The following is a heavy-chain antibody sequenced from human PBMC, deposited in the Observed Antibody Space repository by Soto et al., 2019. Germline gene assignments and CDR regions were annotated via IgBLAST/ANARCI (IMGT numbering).Heavy chain of an antibody. D-gene: IGHD5-12*01. CDR2: IYYSGST. J-gene: IGHJ4*02. Sequence: QVQLQESGPGLVKPSQTLSLTCTVSGGSISSGGYYWSWIRQHPGKGLEWIGYIYYSGSTYYNPSLKSRATISVDTSKNQFSLKLSSVTAADTAVYYCARGDIVATMLDYWGQGTLVTVSS. CDR1: GGSISSGGYY. V-gene: IGHV4-31*03. CDR3: ARGDIVATMLDY.